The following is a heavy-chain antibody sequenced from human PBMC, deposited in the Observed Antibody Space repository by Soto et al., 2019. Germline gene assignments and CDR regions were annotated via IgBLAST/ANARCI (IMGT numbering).Heavy chain of an antibody. CDR1: GGSISSYY. V-gene: IGHV4-59*08. D-gene: IGHD4-17*01. J-gene: IGHJ4*02. CDR3: ASTLDYGDYGPLDY. Sequence: SETMSLTCTVSGGSISSYYWSWIRQPPGKGLEWIGYIYYSGSTNYNPSLKSRVTISVDTSKNQFSLKLSSVTAADTAVYYCASTLDYGDYGPLDYWGQGTLVTVSS. CDR2: IYYSGST.